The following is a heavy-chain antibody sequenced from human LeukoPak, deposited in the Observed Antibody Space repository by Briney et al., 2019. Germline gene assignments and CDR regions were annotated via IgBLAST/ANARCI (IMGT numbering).Heavy chain of an antibody. V-gene: IGHV4-59*12. CDR3: ARDHSGSYRNWFDP. J-gene: IGHJ5*02. Sequence: PSETLSLTCTVSGGSISSYYWSWIRQPPGKGLEWIGYIYYSGSTNYNPSLKSRVTISIDTSKNQFSLKLSSVTAADTAVYYCARDHSGSYRNWFDPWGQGTLVTVSS. CDR1: GGSISSYY. CDR2: IYYSGST. D-gene: IGHD1-26*01.